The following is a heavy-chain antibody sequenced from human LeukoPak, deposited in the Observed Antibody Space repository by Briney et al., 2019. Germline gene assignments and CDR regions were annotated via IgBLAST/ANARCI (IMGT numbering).Heavy chain of an antibody. J-gene: IGHJ5*02. V-gene: IGHV3-43*02. D-gene: IGHD1-26*01. CDR1: GLITDDYA. CDR2: ISGDGGST. CDR3: VRESERSGWFDH. Sequence: VGSLRLSCAAPGLITDDYAIHWVRQAPGKGLEWVSLISGDGGSTFYADSVRDRFTISRDNSKNSLSLQMSSLRSEDTALYFCVRESERSGWFDHWGQGTLVTVSS.